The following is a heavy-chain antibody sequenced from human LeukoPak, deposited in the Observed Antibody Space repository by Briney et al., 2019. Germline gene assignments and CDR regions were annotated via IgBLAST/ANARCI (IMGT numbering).Heavy chain of an antibody. D-gene: IGHD3-3*01. CDR1: GGSISSSNW. V-gene: IGHV4-4*02. J-gene: IGHJ3*02. Sequence: SETLSLTCAVSGGSISSSNWWSWVRQPPGKGLEWIGEIYHSGSTNHNPSLKSRVTISVDKSKNQFSLKLSSVTAADTAVYYCARDFGVTTIFGVVIPKNDAFDIWGQGTMVTVSS. CDR3: ARDFGVTTIFGVVIPKNDAFDI. CDR2: IYHSGST.